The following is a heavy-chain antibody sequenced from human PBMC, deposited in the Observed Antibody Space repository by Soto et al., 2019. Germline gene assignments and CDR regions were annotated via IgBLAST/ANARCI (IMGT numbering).Heavy chain of an antibody. D-gene: IGHD3-10*01. V-gene: IGHV3-33*01. J-gene: IGHJ4*02. CDR1: GFTFSSYG. CDR2: IWYDGSNK. CDR3: ARDPGVRGVPVFDY. Sequence: GGSLRLSCAASGFTFSSYGMHWVRQAPGKGLEWVAVIWYDGSNKYYADSVKGRFTISRDNSKNTLYLQMNSLRAEDTAVYYCARDPGVRGVPVFDYWGQGTLVTVSS.